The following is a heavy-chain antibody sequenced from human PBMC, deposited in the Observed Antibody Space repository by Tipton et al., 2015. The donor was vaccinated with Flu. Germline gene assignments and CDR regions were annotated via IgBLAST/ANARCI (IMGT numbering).Heavy chain of an antibody. D-gene: IGHD3-10*01. CDR2: IYPSGGGT. J-gene: IGHJ4*02. CDR1: GYTFTNYN. Sequence: QVQLVQSGPEVKKPGASVRISCTASGYTFTNYNMHWVRQAPGQGPEWMGIIYPSGGGTTYAQRFQGRVTLTRDKSTSTVYMELSSLRSEDTAFYYCARARGFGAYTFDYWGQGTLVTVAS. CDR3: ARARGFGAYTFDY. V-gene: IGHV1-46*01.